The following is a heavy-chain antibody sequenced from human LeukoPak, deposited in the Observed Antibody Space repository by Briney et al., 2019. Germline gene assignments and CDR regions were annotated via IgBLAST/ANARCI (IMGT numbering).Heavy chain of an antibody. J-gene: IGHJ6*03. D-gene: IGHD3-16*01. V-gene: IGHV3-9*01. Sequence: GGSLRPSCAASGFTYDDYAMHWVRQAPGKGLEWVSGISWNSGSIGYADYVKGLFTISRDNAKNSLYLQMNSLRAEDTALYYCAKDGGMDVLSSYYIDVWGKGTTVTVSS. CDR1: GFTYDDYA. CDR2: ISWNSGSI. CDR3: AKDGGMDVLSSYYIDV.